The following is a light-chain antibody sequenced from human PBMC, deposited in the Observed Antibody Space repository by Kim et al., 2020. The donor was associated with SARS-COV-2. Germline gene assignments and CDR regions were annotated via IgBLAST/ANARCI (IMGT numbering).Light chain of an antibody. CDR3: QQYGSSH. CDR1: QSVSSSY. Sequence: EIVLTQSPGTLSLSPGERATLSCRASQSVSSSYLAWYQQKPGQAPRLLIYGASSRATGIPDRFSGSGSGTDFTLTISRLEPEDFAVYYYQQYGSSHFGGGTKVEIK. V-gene: IGKV3-20*01. J-gene: IGKJ4*01. CDR2: GAS.